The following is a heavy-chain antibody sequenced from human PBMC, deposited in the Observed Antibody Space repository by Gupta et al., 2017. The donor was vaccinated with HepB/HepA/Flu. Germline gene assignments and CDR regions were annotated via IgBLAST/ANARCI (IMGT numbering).Heavy chain of an antibody. CDR1: GGSISGFY. D-gene: IGHD3-10*01. V-gene: IGHV4-59*08. CDR3: GRHAPGEGRFVP. CDR2: IYYDGST. J-gene: IGHJ5*02. Sequence: QVQLQESGPGLVKPSETLSLTCTVSGGSISGFYWSWIRQSPGKGLEWIGYIYYDGSTNYNPSLEGLVTISVDTSKNQSPLKLNAVTAADTAVYSCGRHAPGEGRFVPWGQGTLVTVSS.